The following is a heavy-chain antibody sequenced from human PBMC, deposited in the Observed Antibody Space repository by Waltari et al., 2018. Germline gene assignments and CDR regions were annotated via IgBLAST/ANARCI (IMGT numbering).Heavy chain of an antibody. CDR3: ARDGHGYGDYALGAFDY. Sequence: QVQLVQSGAEVKKPGASVKVSCKASGYTFTSYAMHWVRQAPGQRLEWMGWINAGNGTTKYSQKFQGRVTITRDTSASTAYMELSSLRSEDTAVYYCARDGHGYGDYALGAFDYWGQGTLVTVSS. J-gene: IGHJ4*02. CDR1: GYTFTSYA. V-gene: IGHV1-3*01. CDR2: INAGNGTT. D-gene: IGHD4-17*01.